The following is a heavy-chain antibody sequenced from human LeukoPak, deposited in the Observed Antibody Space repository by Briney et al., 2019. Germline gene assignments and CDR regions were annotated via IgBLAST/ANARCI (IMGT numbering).Heavy chain of an antibody. CDR1: GFTFSSYA. CDR2: VGGSGVST. J-gene: IGHJ6*02. D-gene: IGHD6-19*01. Sequence: PGGSLRLSCAASGFTFSSYAMSWVRQAPGRGLEWVSAVGGSGVSTYYADSVKGRFTISRDNSKDTLYLQMNSLRAEDTAVYYCAKDQYSSGPPYYYYYGMDVWGQGTTVTVSS. CDR3: AKDQYSSGPPYYYYYGMDV. V-gene: IGHV3-23*01.